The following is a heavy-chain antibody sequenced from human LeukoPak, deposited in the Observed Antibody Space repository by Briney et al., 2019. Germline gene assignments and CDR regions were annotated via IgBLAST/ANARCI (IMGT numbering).Heavy chain of an antibody. CDR1: GGSISSYY. V-gene: IGHV4-4*07. D-gene: IGHD6-13*01. CDR2: IYTSGST. J-gene: IGHJ4*02. CDR3: ARVPFNSSSWYTFDY. Sequence: SETLSLTCTVSGGSISSYYWSWIRQPAGKGLEWIGRIYTSGSTNYNPPLKSRVTMSVDTSKNQFSLKLSSVTAADTAVYYCARVPFNSSSWYTFDYWGQGTLVTVSS.